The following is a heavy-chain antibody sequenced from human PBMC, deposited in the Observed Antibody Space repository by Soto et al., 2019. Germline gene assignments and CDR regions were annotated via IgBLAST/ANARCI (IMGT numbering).Heavy chain of an antibody. V-gene: IGHV1-8*02. CDR2: ISAYNGNT. D-gene: IGHD6-13*01. CDR1: GDTFTSYG. CDR3: ARERSAAGTGWFDP. Sequence: GASVKASCKASGDTFTSYGISWVRQAPGQGLEWMGWISAYNGNTGYAQKFQGRVTMTRNTSISTAYMELSSLRSEDTAVYYCARERSAAGTGWFDPWGQGTLVTVSS. J-gene: IGHJ5*02.